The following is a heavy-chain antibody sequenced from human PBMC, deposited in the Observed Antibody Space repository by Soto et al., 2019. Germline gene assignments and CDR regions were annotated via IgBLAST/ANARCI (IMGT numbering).Heavy chain of an antibody. J-gene: IGHJ4*02. Sequence: ASETLSLTCAVYSGSFSGYYYSWIRQSPGKGLEWIGEITHGGSTTYSPSLKSRVTMSLDTSKSQFSLNMTSMTAADTAVYYCARGRLFLTTSGLAITYFDYWGQGTLVTVSS. CDR2: ITHGGST. D-gene: IGHD3-3*01. V-gene: IGHV4-34*01. CDR1: SGSFSGYY. CDR3: ARGRLFLTTSGLAITYFDY.